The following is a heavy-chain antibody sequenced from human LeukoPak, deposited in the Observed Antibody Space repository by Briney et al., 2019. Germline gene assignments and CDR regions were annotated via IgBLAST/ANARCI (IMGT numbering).Heavy chain of an antibody. CDR3: ARGRYYTPPDV. D-gene: IGHD3-22*01. J-gene: IGHJ6*02. CDR1: GGTFSSYA. V-gene: IGHV1-69*04. CDR2: IIPIFGIA. Sequence: SVKVSCKASGGTFSSYAISWVRQAPGQGLEWMGRIIPIFGIANYAQKFQGRVTITADKSTSTAYMELSSLRSEDTAVYYCARGRYYTPPDVWGQGTTVTVSS.